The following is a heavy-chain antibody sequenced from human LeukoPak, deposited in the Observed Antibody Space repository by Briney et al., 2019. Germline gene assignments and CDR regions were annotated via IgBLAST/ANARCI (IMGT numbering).Heavy chain of an antibody. D-gene: IGHD3-10*01. CDR3: AKPPPLWRAYNWFDP. CDR1: EFTFSSYS. CDR2: ISGSGSIT. V-gene: IGHV3-23*01. Sequence: SGGSLRLSCAASEFTFSSYSMNWVRQAPGKGLEWVSTISGSGSITNYADSVKGRFTISRDNSKNTLYLQMNSLRAEDTAVYYCAKPPPLWRAYNWFDPWGQGTLVTVSS. J-gene: IGHJ5*02.